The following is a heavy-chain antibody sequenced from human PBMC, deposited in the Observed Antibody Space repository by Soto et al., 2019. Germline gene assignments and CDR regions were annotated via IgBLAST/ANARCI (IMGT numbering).Heavy chain of an antibody. V-gene: IGHV4-30-2*01. Sequence: QLQLQESGSGLLRPSQTLSLTCLVSGGSIINGNYSWTWIRQPPGKALEWIGYISHSGSTYYNPSLRSRVTLSVDRSKNQFSLNMKSMTAADTAVYYCASRFVDSATGYFDRWGQGTLVTVSS. CDR1: GGSIINGNYS. D-gene: IGHD5-12*01. J-gene: IGHJ4*02. CDR3: ASRFVDSATGYFDR. CDR2: ISHSGST.